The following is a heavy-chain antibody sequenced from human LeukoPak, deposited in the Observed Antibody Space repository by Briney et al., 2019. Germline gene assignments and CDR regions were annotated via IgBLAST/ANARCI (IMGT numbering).Heavy chain of an antibody. CDR2: IYHGDSDT. D-gene: IGHD5-18*01. J-gene: IGHJ6*02. V-gene: IGHV5-51*01. CDR1: GYSFTSYW. CDR3: ARQDTAMVGTYYYYYGMDV. Sequence: GESLKISCKGSGYSFTSYWIGWVRQMPGKGLEWMGIIYHGDSDTRYSPSFQGQVTISADKSISTAYLQWSSLKASDTAMYYCARQDTAMVGTYYYYYGMDVWGQGTTVTVSS.